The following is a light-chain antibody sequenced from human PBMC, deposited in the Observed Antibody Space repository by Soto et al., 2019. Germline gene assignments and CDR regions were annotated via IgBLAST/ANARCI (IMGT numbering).Light chain of an antibody. J-gene: IGLJ1*01. CDR1: TSNIGSNY. Sequence: QSVLTQPPSASGTPGQGVTISCSGSTSNIGSNYVYWYQQLPGTAPKLLIYRNNQRPSGVPDRFSGSKSGTSASLAISGLRSDDEADYFCATWDDSLNGFDVFGIGTKVTVL. V-gene: IGLV1-47*01. CDR2: RNN. CDR3: ATWDDSLNGFDV.